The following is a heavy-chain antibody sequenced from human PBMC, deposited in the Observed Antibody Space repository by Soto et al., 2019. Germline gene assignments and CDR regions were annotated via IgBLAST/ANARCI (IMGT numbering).Heavy chain of an antibody. CDR1: GGSISSSSYY. D-gene: IGHD6-19*01. V-gene: IGHV4-39*01. Sequence: SETLSLTCTVSGGSISSSSYYWGWIRQPPGKGLEWIGSIYYSGSTYYNPSLKSRVTISVDTSKNQFSLKLSSVTAADTAVYYCARQGYSSGWYTMGTFDYWGQGTLVTVSS. CDR2: IYYSGST. J-gene: IGHJ4*02. CDR3: ARQGYSSGWYTMGTFDY.